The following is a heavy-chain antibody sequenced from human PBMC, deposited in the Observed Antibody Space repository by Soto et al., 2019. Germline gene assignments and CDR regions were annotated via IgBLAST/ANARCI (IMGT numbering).Heavy chain of an antibody. CDR2: INPSGGST. Sequence: QVQLVQSGAEVKKPGASVKVSCKASGYTFTSYYMHWVRQAPGQGLEWMGIINPSGGSTSYAQKFQGRVTMTRDTSTSTVYMELSSLRSEDTAVYYCARGWPPGGDSSGYLRGQRRDFDYWGQGTLVTVSS. CDR1: GYTFTSYY. J-gene: IGHJ4*02. D-gene: IGHD3-22*01. V-gene: IGHV1-46*01. CDR3: ARGWPPGGDSSGYLRGQRRDFDY.